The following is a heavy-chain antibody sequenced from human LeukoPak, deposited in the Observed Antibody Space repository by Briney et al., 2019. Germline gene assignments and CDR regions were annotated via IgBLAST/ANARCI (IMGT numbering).Heavy chain of an antibody. V-gene: IGHV4-39*07. CDR3: ASFWTSREKLKRLAAAGPYWYFDL. Sequence: PSQTLSLTCTVSGGSISSGGYYWSWIRQPPGKGLEWIGSIYYSGSTYYNPSLKSRVTISVDTSKNQFSLKLSSVTAADTAVYYCASFWTSREKLKRLAAAGPYWYFDLWGRGTLVTVSS. CDR1: GGSISSGGYY. CDR2: IYYSGST. J-gene: IGHJ2*01. D-gene: IGHD6-13*01.